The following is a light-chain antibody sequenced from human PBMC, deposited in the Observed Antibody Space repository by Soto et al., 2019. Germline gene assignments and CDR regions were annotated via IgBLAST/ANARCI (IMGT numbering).Light chain of an antibody. J-gene: IGLJ3*02. V-gene: IGLV2-23*01. CDR2: EGS. Sequence: QSALTQPAFVSGSPGQSITISCTGTSSDVGSYNLVSWYQQHPGKAPKLMIYEGSKRPSGVSNRFSGSKSGNTASLTISGIQAEDEADYYCCSYAGSSTWVFGGGTKVTVL. CDR3: CSYAGSSTWV. CDR1: SSDVGSYNL.